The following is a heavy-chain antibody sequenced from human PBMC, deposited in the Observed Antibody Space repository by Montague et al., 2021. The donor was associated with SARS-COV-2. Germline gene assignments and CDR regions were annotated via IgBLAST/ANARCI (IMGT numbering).Heavy chain of an antibody. Sequence: SETLSLTCTVSGGSVSSGGSYWSWIRQPPGKGLEWIGYIYYSGSTNYNPSLKSRVTISVDTSKNQFSLKLSSVTAAATAVYYCAKESSSITISGMFFYYFDYWGQGTLVTVSS. D-gene: IGHD3-3*01. CDR3: AKESSSITISGMFFYYFDY. V-gene: IGHV4-61*08. J-gene: IGHJ4*02. CDR1: GGSVSSGGSY. CDR2: IYYSGST.